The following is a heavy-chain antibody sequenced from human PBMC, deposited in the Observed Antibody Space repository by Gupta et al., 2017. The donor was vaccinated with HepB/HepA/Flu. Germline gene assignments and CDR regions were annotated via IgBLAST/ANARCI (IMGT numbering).Heavy chain of an antibody. J-gene: IGHJ4*02. CDR3: AAGRAYSYTYTVGY. CDR1: GFTFSSYW. D-gene: IGHD5-18*01. V-gene: IGHV3-74*01. CDR2: ISTDESST. Sequence: EVQLVESGGGLVQPGGSLRLSCAASGFTFSSYWMHWVRQPPGKGLVWVSRISTDESSTNYADSVKGRFTISRDNAKNTLYLQMNSLTAEDTAVYYCAAGRAYSYTYTVGYWGQGTLVTVSS.